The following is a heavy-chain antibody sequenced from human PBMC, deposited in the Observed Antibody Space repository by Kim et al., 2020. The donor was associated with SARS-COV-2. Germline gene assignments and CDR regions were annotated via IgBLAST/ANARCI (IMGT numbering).Heavy chain of an antibody. V-gene: IGHV3-53*01. D-gene: IGHD3-10*01. CDR3: ARDRDPYYYGSGSYYNRYYSYGLDV. CDR2: IYSGGST. CDR1: GFTVSSNY. J-gene: IGHJ6*02. Sequence: GGSLRLSCAASGFTVSSNYMSWVRQAPGKGLEWVSVIYSGGSTYYADSVKGRFTISRDNSKNTLYLQMNSLRAEDTAVYYCARDRDPYYYGSGSYYNRYYSYGLDVWGQRTTVTVSS.